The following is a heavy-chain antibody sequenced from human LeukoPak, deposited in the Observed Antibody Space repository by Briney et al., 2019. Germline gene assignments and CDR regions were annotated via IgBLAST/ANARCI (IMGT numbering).Heavy chain of an antibody. J-gene: IGHJ4*02. D-gene: IGHD3-22*01. Sequence: ASVKVSCKASGYTFINYGFSWVRQAPGQGLEWMGWISAYNGNTVYAQKLQDRVTMTTETSTNTASMELSSLRSEDTAVYYCARGKRSGYYSYYFDYWGQGTLVTVSS. CDR3: ARGKRSGYYSYYFDY. CDR2: ISAYNGNT. V-gene: IGHV1-18*01. CDR1: GYTFINYG.